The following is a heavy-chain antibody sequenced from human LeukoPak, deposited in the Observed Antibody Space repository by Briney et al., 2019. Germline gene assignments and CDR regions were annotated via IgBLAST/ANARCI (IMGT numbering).Heavy chain of an antibody. Sequence: PSETLSLTCTVSGGSISSSSYYWGWIRQPPGKGLEWIGSIYYSGSTYYNPSLKSRVTISVDTSKNQFSLKLTSVTAADTAVYFCARFNSGSYQHYFDYWGQGTLVTVSS. J-gene: IGHJ4*02. V-gene: IGHV4-39*07. D-gene: IGHD1-26*01. CDR1: GGSISSSSYY. CDR3: ARFNSGSYQHYFDY. CDR2: IYYSGST.